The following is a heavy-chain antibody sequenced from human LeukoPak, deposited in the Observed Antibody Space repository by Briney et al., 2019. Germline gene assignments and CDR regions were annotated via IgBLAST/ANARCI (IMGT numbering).Heavy chain of an antibody. CDR2: INIDSITV. V-gene: IGHV3-48*01. J-gene: IGHJ4*02. CDR3: STAKFDN. Sequence: PAGSLTLSCAASGFPLSSYSFYWVRQAPRKGLEWVSYINIDSITVNYSDSVKGRFTISRDNATNSLYLQMNSRRGEDTAVYYCSTAKFDNWGQGTLVTVSS. CDR1: GFPLSSYS.